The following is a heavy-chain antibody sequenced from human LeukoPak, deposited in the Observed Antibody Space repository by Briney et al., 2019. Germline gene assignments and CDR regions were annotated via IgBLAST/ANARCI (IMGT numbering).Heavy chain of an antibody. CDR3: ARAPYYYDSSGYDGIGCYFDY. J-gene: IGHJ4*02. Sequence: PGGSLRLSCAASGFTVSTNYMNWVRRAPGKGLEWVSIIYSGGSTFCADSVEGRFTISRDNSRNTVYLQMNSLRAEDTAVYYCARAPYYYDSSGYDGIGCYFDYWGLGTLVTVSS. V-gene: IGHV3-53*01. CDR1: GFTVSTNY. D-gene: IGHD3-22*01. CDR2: IYSGGST.